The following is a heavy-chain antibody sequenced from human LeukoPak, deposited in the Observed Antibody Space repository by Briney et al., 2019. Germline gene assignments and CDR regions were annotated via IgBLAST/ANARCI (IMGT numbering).Heavy chain of an antibody. J-gene: IGHJ4*02. CDR1: GFTFSSYW. V-gene: IGHV3-7*01. Sequence: GGSLRLSCAASGFTFSSYWMSWVRQAPGKGLEWVANIKQDGSEKYYVDSVKGRFTISRDNAKNSLYLQMNSLRAEDTAVYYCARELPSRYSSSWYLGYWGQGTLVTVSS. D-gene: IGHD6-13*01. CDR3: ARELPSRYSSSWYLGY. CDR2: IKQDGSEK.